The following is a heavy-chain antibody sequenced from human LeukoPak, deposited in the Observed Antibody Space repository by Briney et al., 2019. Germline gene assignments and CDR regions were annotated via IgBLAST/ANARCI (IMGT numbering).Heavy chain of an antibody. Sequence: GGSLRLSCAASGFTFSSYAMSWVHQAPGKGLEWVSAISGSGGSTYYADSVKGRFTISRDNSKNTLYLQMNSLRAEDTAVYYCAKDLVVVTARYFDHWGQGTLVTVSS. CDR2: ISGSGGST. D-gene: IGHD2-21*02. J-gene: IGHJ4*02. CDR3: AKDLVVVTARYFDH. CDR1: GFTFSSYA. V-gene: IGHV3-23*01.